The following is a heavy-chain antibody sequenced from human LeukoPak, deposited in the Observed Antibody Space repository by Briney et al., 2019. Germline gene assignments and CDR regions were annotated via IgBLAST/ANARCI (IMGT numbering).Heavy chain of an antibody. CDR3: ARVTHCSSTSCYFYYYGMDV. D-gene: IGHD2-2*01. CDR1: GGSFSGYY. CDR2: INHSGST. J-gene: IGHJ6*02. V-gene: IGHV4-34*01. Sequence: PSETLSLTCAVYGGSFSGYYWSWIRQPPGKGLEWIGEINHSGSTNYNPSLKSRVTISVDTSKNQFSLKLSSVTAADTAVYYCARVTHCSSTSCYFYYYGMDVWGQGTTVTVSS.